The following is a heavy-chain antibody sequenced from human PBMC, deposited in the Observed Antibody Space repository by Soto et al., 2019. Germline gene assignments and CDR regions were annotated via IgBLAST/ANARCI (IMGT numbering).Heavy chain of an antibody. J-gene: IGHJ4*02. V-gene: IGHV3-33*01. D-gene: IGHD3-3*01. CDR2: IWYDGSNK. CDR1: GFTFSSYG. CDR3: AREGTDFWSGYSKYYFDY. Sequence: GGSLRLSCAASGFTFSSYGMHWVRQAPGKGLEWVAVIWYDGSNKYYADSVKGRFTISRDNSKNTLYLQMNSLRAEDTAVYYCAREGTDFWSGYSKYYFDYWGQGTLVIVSS.